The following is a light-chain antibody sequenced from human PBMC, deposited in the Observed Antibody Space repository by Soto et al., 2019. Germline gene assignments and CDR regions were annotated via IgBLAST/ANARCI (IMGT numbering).Light chain of an antibody. CDR2: GAS. J-gene: IGKJ5*01. CDR3: QQYNNWPPIT. Sequence: EFVMTQSPATLSVSPGERATLSCRASHSVSSNLSWYQQKPCQAPRLLIYGASTRATGIPARFSGSGSGTEFTLTISSLQSEDFAVYYCQQYNNWPPITFGQGTRLEIK. V-gene: IGKV3-15*01. CDR1: HSVSSN.